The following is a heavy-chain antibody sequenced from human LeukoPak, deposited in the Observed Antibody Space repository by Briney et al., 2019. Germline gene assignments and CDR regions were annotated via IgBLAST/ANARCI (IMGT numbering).Heavy chain of an antibody. CDR2: IKSKTDGGTT. CDR3: TTDRHYDILTGYYQRDY. Sequence: PGGSLRLSCAASGFTFSNAWMSWVRQAPGKGLEWVGRIKSKTDGGTTDYAAPVKGRFTISRDDSKNTLYLQMNSLKTEDTAVYYCTTDRHYDILTGYYQRDYWGQGTLVTVSS. CDR1: GFTFSNAW. D-gene: IGHD3-9*01. J-gene: IGHJ4*02. V-gene: IGHV3-15*01.